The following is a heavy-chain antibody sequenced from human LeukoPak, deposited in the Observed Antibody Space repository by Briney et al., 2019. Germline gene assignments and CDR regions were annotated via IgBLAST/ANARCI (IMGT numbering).Heavy chain of an antibody. Sequence: GSLRLSCAASGFSFSTYSMNWVRQAPGKGLEWVSSISSSSSSIYYADSVKGRFTISRDSAKNSLFLQMNSLRAEDTAVYYCARGAPYSSSWYDAFDIWGQGTMVTVSS. V-gene: IGHV3-21*01. CDR1: GFSFSTYS. CDR3: ARGAPYSSSWYDAFDI. J-gene: IGHJ3*02. D-gene: IGHD6-13*01. CDR2: ISSSSSSI.